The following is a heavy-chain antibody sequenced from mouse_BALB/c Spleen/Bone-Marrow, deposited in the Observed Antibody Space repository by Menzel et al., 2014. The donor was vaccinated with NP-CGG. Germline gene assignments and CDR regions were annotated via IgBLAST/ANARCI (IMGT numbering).Heavy chain of an antibody. V-gene: IGHV3-5*02. D-gene: IGHD1-1*01. CDR2: IYYSGTI. CDR3: ARYLGAYFDY. CDR1: GISITTGNFR. Sequence: EVKLVESGPGLVKPSQTVSPTCTVTGISITTGNFRWSWIRQFPGNKLEWIGYIYYSGTITYNPSLTSRTTITRDTSKNQFFLEMNSLTAEDTATYYCARYLGAYFDYWGQGTTLTVSS. J-gene: IGHJ2*01.